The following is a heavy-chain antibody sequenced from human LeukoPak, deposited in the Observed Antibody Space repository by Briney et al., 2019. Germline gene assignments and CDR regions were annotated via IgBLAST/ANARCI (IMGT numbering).Heavy chain of an antibody. CDR2: ISGSGGST. D-gene: IGHD6-19*01. CDR3: AKDQWAVAGHTAIDY. J-gene: IGHJ4*02. V-gene: IGHV3-23*01. CDR1: GGSISSYY. Sequence: ETLSLTCTVSGGSISSYYWSWVRQAPGKGLEWVSAISGSGGSTYYADSVKGRFTISRDNSKNTLYLQMNSLRAEDTAVYYCAKDQWAVAGHTAIDYWGQGTLVTVSS.